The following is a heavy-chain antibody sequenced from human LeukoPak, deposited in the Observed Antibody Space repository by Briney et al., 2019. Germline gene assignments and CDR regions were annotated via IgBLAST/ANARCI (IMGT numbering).Heavy chain of an antibody. Sequence: GGSLRLSCAASGFTFSSYAMSWVRQAPGKGLEWVSSISGSGYNTYYANSVKGRFSISRDNSKNTLDLQMNSPRAEDTAVYYCAKDYIGYAQDFDYWGQGTLVTVSS. D-gene: IGHD2-15*01. J-gene: IGHJ4*02. CDR1: GFTFSSYA. V-gene: IGHV3-23*01. CDR3: AKDYIGYAQDFDY. CDR2: ISGSGYNT.